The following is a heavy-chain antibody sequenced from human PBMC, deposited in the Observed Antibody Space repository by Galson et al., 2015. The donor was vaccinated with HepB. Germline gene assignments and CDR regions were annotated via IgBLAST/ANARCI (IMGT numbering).Heavy chain of an antibody. J-gene: IGHJ4*02. CDR1: GFTFSTYS. CDR3: ARAGGSYRLDY. CDR2: ISSSSGTI. Sequence: SLRLSCAASGFTFSTYSMTWVRQAPGKGLEWLSYISSSSGTIYYAASVKGRFTISRDNAKNSLFPQMNSLRAEDTAVYYCARAGGSYRLDYWGQGTLVTVSS. V-gene: IGHV3-48*04. D-gene: IGHD1-26*01.